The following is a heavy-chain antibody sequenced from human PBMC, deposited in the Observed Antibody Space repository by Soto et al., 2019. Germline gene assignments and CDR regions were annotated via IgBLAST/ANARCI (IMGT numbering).Heavy chain of an antibody. D-gene: IGHD3-10*01. CDR3: ARVFPDGWVEPGVVRGYLDT. CDR1: VEFFSNYG. Sequence: QAQLVQAGAEVKEPGSSVKVSCKASVEFFSNYGISWVRQAPGQGLEWMGGIIPIFGTISYAEKFQGRVTITADESTNTVYMQLRSLRSADTAVYYGARVFPDGWVEPGVVRGYLDTWGRGTLVTVSS. V-gene: IGHV1-69*01. J-gene: IGHJ4*02. CDR2: IIPIFGTI.